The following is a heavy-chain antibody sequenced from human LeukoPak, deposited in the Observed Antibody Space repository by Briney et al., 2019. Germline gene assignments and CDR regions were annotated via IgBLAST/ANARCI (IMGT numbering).Heavy chain of an antibody. CDR2: IYSSRST. V-gene: IGHV4-4*07. D-gene: IGHD2-15*01. CDR1: GGSISSYY. CDR3: ARDLAAYYYYMDV. Sequence: SETLSLTCTVSGGSISSYYWSWIRQPAGKGLEWIGRIYSSRSTNYNPSLKSRVTMSLDTSKNQFSLRLRSVTAADTAVYYCARDLAAYYYYMDVWGRGTTVTVSS. J-gene: IGHJ6*03.